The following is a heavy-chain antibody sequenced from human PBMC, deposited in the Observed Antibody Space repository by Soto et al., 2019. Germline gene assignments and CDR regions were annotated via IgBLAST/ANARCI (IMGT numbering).Heavy chain of an antibody. CDR3: ATSYYYDSSGYYYNYYYYYGMDV. CDR1: GGTFSSYA. Sequence: QVQLVQSGAEVKKPGSSVKVSCTASGGTFSSYAISWVRQAPGQGLEWMGGIIPIFGTANYAQKFQGRVTITADESTSTAYMQLIRLRSEDTAVYYCATSYYYDSSGYYYNYYYYYGMDVWGQGTTVTVSS. D-gene: IGHD3-22*01. J-gene: IGHJ6*02. CDR2: IIPIFGTA. V-gene: IGHV1-69*01.